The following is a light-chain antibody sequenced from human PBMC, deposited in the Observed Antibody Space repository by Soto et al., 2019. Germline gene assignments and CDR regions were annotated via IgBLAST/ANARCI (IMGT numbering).Light chain of an antibody. V-gene: IGKV3-20*01. Sequence: DIVLTQSPGTLSLSPGERATLSCRASPSVTINYLAWYQQKPGQAPWLLIYGASTRATGIPDRFSGSGSGTDFTLHIRRLEPEDFAVSFCQHYHISPRTFGKGNKLEIK. CDR2: GAS. CDR1: PSVTINY. J-gene: IGKJ2*01. CDR3: QHYHISPRT.